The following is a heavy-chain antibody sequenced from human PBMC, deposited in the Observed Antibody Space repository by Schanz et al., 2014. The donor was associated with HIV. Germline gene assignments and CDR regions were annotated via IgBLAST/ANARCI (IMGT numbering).Heavy chain of an antibody. CDR2: ISESGGRS. Sequence: EVQLLDSGGGLVQPGGPLRLSCVASGFTFNNYAMTWVRQAPGKGLEWVSSISESGGRSYYADSVNGRFTISRDNSKNTLYLQMTTLRTEDTAVYYCAKPEYDSRGNSQSHFDSWGQGTLVTVSS. CDR1: GFTFNNYA. J-gene: IGHJ4*02. D-gene: IGHD3-22*01. V-gene: IGHV3-23*01. CDR3: AKPEYDSRGNSQSHFDS.